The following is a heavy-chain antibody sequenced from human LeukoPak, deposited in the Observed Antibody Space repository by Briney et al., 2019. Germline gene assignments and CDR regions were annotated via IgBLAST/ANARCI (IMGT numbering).Heavy chain of an antibody. D-gene: IGHD2-8*01. CDR2: INPNSGGT. Sequence: ASVKVSCKASGYTLSGYYMHWVRQAPGQGPEWMGWINPNSGGTKYAQKFQGRVTMTRDTSISIAYMELSRLRSDDSTVYYCARSYCSNGVCYDGFDIWGQGTTVTVSS. CDR3: ARSYCSNGVCYDGFDI. J-gene: IGHJ3*02. CDR1: GYTLSGYY. V-gene: IGHV1-2*02.